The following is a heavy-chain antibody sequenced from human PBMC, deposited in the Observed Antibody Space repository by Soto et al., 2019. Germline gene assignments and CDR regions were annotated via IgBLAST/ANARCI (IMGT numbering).Heavy chain of an antibody. D-gene: IGHD5-12*01. Sequence: SEPLSLTCPVSGGSISSSSYYWGWIRQPPGKGLEWIGSIYYSGSTYYNPSLKSRVTISVDTSKNQFSLKLSSVTAADTAVYYCARLPYSFPYYYYYMDVWGKGTTVTVSS. V-gene: IGHV4-39*01. CDR2: IYYSGST. CDR1: GGSISSSSYY. J-gene: IGHJ6*03. CDR3: ARLPYSFPYYYYYMDV.